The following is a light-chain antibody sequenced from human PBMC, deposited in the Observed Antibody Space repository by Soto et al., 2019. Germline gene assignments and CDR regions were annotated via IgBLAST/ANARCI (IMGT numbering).Light chain of an antibody. V-gene: IGLV2-14*01. CDR1: SSDVGGYNY. CDR2: EVS. CDR3: SSDTCSSTGYVV. J-gene: IGLJ2*01. Sequence: QSALTQPASVSGSPGQSITISCTGTSSDVGGYNYVSWYQQHPGKAPKLMIYEVSNRPSGVSNRFSGSKSGNTASLTISGRQAEDEADYYCSSDTCSSTGYVVFGGGTKLTVL.